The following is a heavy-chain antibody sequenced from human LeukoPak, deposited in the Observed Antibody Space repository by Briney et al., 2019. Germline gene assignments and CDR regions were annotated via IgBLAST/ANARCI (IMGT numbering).Heavy chain of an antibody. D-gene: IGHD6-13*01. Sequence: SETLSLTCTVSGGSISSYYWSWIRRPQGKGLEWIGYIYYSGSTNYNPSLKSRVTISVDTSKNQFSLKLSSVTAADTAVYYCASTTGYSSSWYLDYWGQGTLVTVSS. CDR1: GGSISSYY. CDR3: ASTTGYSSSWYLDY. V-gene: IGHV4-59*08. J-gene: IGHJ4*02. CDR2: IYYSGST.